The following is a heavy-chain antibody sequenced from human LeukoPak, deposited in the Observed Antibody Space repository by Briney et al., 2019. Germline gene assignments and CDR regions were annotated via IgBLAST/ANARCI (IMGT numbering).Heavy chain of an antibody. V-gene: IGHV3-23*01. J-gene: IGHJ4*02. CDR2: ISGSGGST. D-gene: IGHD2-21*01. CDR1: GFTFSSYA. Sequence: PGGSLTLSCAASGFTFSSYAMSWVRQAPGKGLEWVSAISGSGGSTYYAASLKGRFTISRDNSKNTLYLQMTSLCAEETAVYYCAKYSRGLDYWGQGTLVTVSS. CDR3: AKYSRGLDY.